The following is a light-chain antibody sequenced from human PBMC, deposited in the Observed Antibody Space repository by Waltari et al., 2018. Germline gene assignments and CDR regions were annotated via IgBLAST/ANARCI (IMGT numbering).Light chain of an antibody. J-gene: IGLJ2*01. CDR3: SSYTSSSTVL. CDR2: DVS. CDR1: SSDVGGYNY. V-gene: IGLV2-14*03. Sequence: QSALTQPASVSGSPGQSIPISCPGTSSDVGGYNYVSWYQQHPGKAPKLMIYDVSNRPSGVSNRFSGSKSGNTASLTISGLQAEDEADYYCSSYTSSSTVLFGGGTKLTVL.